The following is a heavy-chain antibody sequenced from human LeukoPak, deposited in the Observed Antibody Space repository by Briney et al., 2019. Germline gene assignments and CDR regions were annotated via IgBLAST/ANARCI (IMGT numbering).Heavy chain of an antibody. Sequence: SETLSLTCGVYGGSFSGYYWAWIRQPPGKGLEWIGEIHHSGATNYDPALKSRVTISVDTSKNQFSLKLSSVTAADTAVYYCARLGSYSAKGAFDIWGQGTMVTVSS. V-gene: IGHV4-34*01. D-gene: IGHD1-26*01. CDR3: ARLGSYSAKGAFDI. J-gene: IGHJ3*02. CDR1: GGSFSGYY. CDR2: IHHSGAT.